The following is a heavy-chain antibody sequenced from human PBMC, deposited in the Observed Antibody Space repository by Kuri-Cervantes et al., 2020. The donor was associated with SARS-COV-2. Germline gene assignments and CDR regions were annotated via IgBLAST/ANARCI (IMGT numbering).Heavy chain of an antibody. V-gene: IGHV1-18*01. CDR1: GYTFTSYD. CDR2: ISAYNGNT. CDR3: ARDIQQQLVWRLDYWFDP. J-gene: IGHJ5*02. Sequence: ASVKVSCKASGYTFTSYDINWVRQAPGQGLEWMGWISAYNGNTNYAQKLQGRVTMTTDTSTSTAYMELRSLRSDDTAVYYCARDIQQQLVWRLDYWFDPWGQGTLVTVSS. D-gene: IGHD6-13*01.